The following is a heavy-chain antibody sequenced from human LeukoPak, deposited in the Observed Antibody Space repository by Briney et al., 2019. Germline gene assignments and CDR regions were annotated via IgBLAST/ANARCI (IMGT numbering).Heavy chain of an antibody. Sequence: GGSLRLSWAASGFTFSSFGMHWVRQAPGKGLEWVAFIRYDGSNKYYADSVKGRFTISRDNSKNTLYLQMNSLRAEDTSVYYCAKDRYYDTMTGYPEEAEYFHHWGQGTLVTVSS. CDR3: AKDRYYDTMTGYPEEAEYFHH. V-gene: IGHV3-30*02. J-gene: IGHJ1*01. CDR1: GFTFSSFG. CDR2: IRYDGSNK. D-gene: IGHD3-9*01.